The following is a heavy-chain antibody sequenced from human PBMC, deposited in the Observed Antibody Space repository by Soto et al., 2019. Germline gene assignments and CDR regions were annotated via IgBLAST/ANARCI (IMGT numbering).Heavy chain of an antibody. V-gene: IGHV5-51*01. J-gene: IGHJ6*02. CDR1: GYRDTSYW. CDR3: ARHARGSYYASYYYGMDV. CDR2: IYPGDSDT. Sequence: PGESLKSSCKGCGYRDTSYWRGWVRQMNGKGLEWMGIIYPGDSDTRYSPSFQGQVTISADKSISTAYLQWSSLKASDTAMYYCARHARGSYYASYYYGMDVWGQGTTVTVSS. D-gene: IGHD1-26*01.